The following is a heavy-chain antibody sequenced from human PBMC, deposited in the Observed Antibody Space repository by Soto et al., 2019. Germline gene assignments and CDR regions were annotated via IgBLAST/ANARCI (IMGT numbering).Heavy chain of an antibody. CDR1: GFTFSSYG. Sequence: QVQLVESGGGVVQPGRSLRLSCAASGFTFSSYGMHWVRQAPGKGLEWVAVIWYDGSNKYYADSVKGRFTISRDNSKNTLYLQMNSLRAEDTAVYYCARDNRGWGAFDIWGQGTMVTVSS. CDR3: ARDNRGWGAFDI. CDR2: IWYDGSNK. J-gene: IGHJ3*02. D-gene: IGHD3-10*01. V-gene: IGHV3-33*01.